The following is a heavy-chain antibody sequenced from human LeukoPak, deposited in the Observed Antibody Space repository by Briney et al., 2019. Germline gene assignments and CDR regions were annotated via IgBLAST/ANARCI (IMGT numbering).Heavy chain of an antibody. CDR3: ARDDCSGGSCQTQGYFDY. CDR1: GYTFTSYA. CDR2: ISAYNGIT. Sequence: GASVKVSCKASGYTFTSYAINWVRQAPGQGREWMGWISAYNGITNYAQKLQGRVTMTTDTSTSTAYMELRSLRSDDTAVYYCARDDCSGGSCQTQGYFDYWGQGTLVTVSS. J-gene: IGHJ4*02. D-gene: IGHD2-15*01. V-gene: IGHV1-18*01.